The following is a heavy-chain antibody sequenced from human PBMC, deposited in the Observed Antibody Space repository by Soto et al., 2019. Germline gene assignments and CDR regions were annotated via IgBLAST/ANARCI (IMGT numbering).Heavy chain of an antibody. CDR3: ARGDFWSGYYPYYYYGMDV. CDR1: GFTFSSYA. J-gene: IGHJ6*02. V-gene: IGHV3-53*01. Sequence: GGSLRLSCAASGFTFSSYAMSWVRQAPGKGLEWVSVIYSGGSTYYADSVKGRFTISRDNSKNTLYLQMNSLRAEDTAVYYCARGDFWSGYYPYYYYGMDVWGQGTTVTVSS. D-gene: IGHD3-3*01. CDR2: IYSGGST.